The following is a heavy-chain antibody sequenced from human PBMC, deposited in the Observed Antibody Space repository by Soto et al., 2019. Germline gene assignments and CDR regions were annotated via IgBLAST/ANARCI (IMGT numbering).Heavy chain of an antibody. CDR2: IYSGGGT. V-gene: IGHV3-53*01. D-gene: IGHD5-12*01. Sequence: EVQLVESGGVLIQPGGSLRLSCAVSGFTVSTYYVSWVRQAPGKGLEWVSVIYSGGGTYYADAVKGRFTISRDNSKNMVYLQISSLGSETTAGYYCARERYGGWYDYWGHGTLVTVSS. CDR1: GFTVSTYY. J-gene: IGHJ5*01. CDR3: ARERYGGWYDY.